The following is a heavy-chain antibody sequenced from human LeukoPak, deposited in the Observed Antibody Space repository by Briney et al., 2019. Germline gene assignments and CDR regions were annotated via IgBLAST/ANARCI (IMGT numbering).Heavy chain of an antibody. Sequence: TSSETLSLTCTVSGGSISSSSYDWDWIRQPPGKGLEWVGSIYYSGSTCYNPSLKSRVTISVDTSKKQLSLKLGSVTAADTAVYYCARQDDYNFDYWGQGTLVTVSS. V-gene: IGHV4-39*01. CDR1: GGSISSSSYD. CDR3: ARQDDYNFDY. D-gene: IGHD5-24*01. J-gene: IGHJ4*02. CDR2: IYYSGST.